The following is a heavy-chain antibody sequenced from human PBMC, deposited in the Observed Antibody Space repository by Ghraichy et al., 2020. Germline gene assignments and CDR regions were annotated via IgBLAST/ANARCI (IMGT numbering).Heavy chain of an antibody. CDR1: GDSISSSSYY. J-gene: IGHJ6*03. CDR2: IYYSGST. D-gene: IGHD2-8*01. CDR3: ATRGVTNVYYYYYYMDV. V-gene: IGHV4-39*01. Sequence: SETLSLTCTVSGDSISSSSYYWGWIRQPPGKGLEWIGSIYYSGSTYYNPSLKSRVTISVDTSKNQFSLKLSSVTAADTAVYYCATRGVTNVYYYYYYMDVWGKGTTVTVSS.